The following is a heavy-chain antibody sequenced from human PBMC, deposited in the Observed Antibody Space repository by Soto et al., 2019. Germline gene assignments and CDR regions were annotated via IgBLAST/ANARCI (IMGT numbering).Heavy chain of an antibody. CDR1: GYRFTSYW. Sequence: PGESLKISCEGFGYRFTSYWMAWVRQMPGKGLEWMGIIYPGDSDTRYNPSFQGQVTISADKSINTAYLQWSSLKASDTAMYYCVRRSGHHYGLDVWGLGTTVT. J-gene: IGHJ6*02. V-gene: IGHV5-51*01. CDR3: VRRSGHHYGLDV. CDR2: IYPGDSDT. D-gene: IGHD3-3*01.